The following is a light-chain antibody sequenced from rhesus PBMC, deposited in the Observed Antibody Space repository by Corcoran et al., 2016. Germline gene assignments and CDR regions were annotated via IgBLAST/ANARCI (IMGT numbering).Light chain of an antibody. CDR2: GAS. J-gene: IGKJ1*01. V-gene: IGKV3-24*04. CDR3: QQSSNLWT. Sequence: ETVVTQSPATLSLSPGERANLSRRASQSVGSYLAWYQQKPGQAPRLLIYGASSRATGIPDRVSGSGSGTDFTLTISSLGPEDVGVYCCQQSSNLWTFGQGTKVEIK. CDR1: QSVGSY.